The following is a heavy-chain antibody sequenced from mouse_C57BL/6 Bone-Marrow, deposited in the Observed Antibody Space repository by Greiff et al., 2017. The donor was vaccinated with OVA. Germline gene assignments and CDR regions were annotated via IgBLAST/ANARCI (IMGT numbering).Heavy chain of an antibody. CDR2: INPGSGGT. CDR3: ARDYYGSSPEFAY. CDR1: GYAFTNYL. J-gene: IGHJ3*01. V-gene: IGHV1-54*01. Sequence: VQLVESGAELVRPGTSVKVSCKASGYAFTNYLIEWVKQRPGQGLEWIGVINPGSGGTNYNEKFKGKATLTADKSSSTAYMQLSSLTSEDSAVYFCARDYYGSSPEFAYWGQGTLVTVSA. D-gene: IGHD1-1*01.